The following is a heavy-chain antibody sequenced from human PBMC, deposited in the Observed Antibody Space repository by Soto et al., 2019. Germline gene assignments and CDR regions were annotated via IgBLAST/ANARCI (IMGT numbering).Heavy chain of an antibody. CDR1: GFTFSSYA. CDR2: ISGSGGST. V-gene: IGHV3-23*01. D-gene: IGHD4-17*01. J-gene: IGHJ6*02. CDR3: AKDWGLSDYGDLGYYYYYGMDV. Sequence: GGSLRLSCAASGFTFSSYAMSWVRQAPGKGLEWVSAISGSGGSTDYADSVKGRFTISRDNSKNTLYLQMNSLRAEDTAVYYCAKDWGLSDYGDLGYYYYYGMDVWGQGTTVTVSS.